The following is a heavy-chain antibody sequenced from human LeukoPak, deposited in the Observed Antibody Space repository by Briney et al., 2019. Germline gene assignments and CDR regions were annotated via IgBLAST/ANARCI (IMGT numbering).Heavy chain of an antibody. CDR1: GGSFSGYY. D-gene: IGHD6-19*01. CDR3: ARFNGWYYFDY. Sequence: ETLSLTCAVYGGSFSGYYWSWIRQPPGKGLEWVSAISGSGGSTYYADSVKGRFTISRDNSKNTLYLQMKSLRAEDTAAYYCARFNGWYYFDYWGQGTLVTVSS. V-gene: IGHV3-23*01. CDR2: ISGSGGST. J-gene: IGHJ4*02.